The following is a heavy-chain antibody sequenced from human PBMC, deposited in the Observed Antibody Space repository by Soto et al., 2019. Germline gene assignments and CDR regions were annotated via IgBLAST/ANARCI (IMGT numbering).Heavy chain of an antibody. CDR2: ISTNGGAT. CDR3: AKRRVTPKYFDY. Sequence: EVQLLESGGGLVQPGGSLRLSCAASGFTFNNYAMSWVRQAPGKGLEWVSGISTNGGATHYADSVKGRFTISRDNSKNTLYLQMSSLRAEDTATYYCAKRRVTPKYFDYGGQGTLVTVSS. CDR1: GFTFNNYA. J-gene: IGHJ4*02. D-gene: IGHD2-21*02. V-gene: IGHV3-23*01.